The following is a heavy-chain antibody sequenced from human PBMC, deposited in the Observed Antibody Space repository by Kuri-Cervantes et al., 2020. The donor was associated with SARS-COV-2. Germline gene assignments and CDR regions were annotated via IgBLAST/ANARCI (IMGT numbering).Heavy chain of an antibody. J-gene: IGHJ4*02. V-gene: IGHV3-11*01. D-gene: IGHD6-13*01. Sequence: GGSLRLSCAASGFTFSDYYMSWIRQAPGKGLEWISYISSSDSTTYYADSVKGQFTISRDNAKRTLFLQMNSLRVDDTAVYYCSRDQVSAAGTANYWGQGALVTVSS. CDR1: GFTFSDYY. CDR2: ISSSDSTT. CDR3: SRDQVSAAGTANY.